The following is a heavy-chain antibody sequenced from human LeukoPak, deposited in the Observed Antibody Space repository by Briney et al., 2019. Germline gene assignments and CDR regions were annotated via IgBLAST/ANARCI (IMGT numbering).Heavy chain of an antibody. Sequence: GGSLRLSCAASGFTFSNYAMSWVRQAPGEGLEWVSAISGSGGSTNYADSVKGRFTISRDNSKNTLYLQMNSLRAEDTAVYYCAKGGEARLYDYWGQGTLVTVSS. CDR2: ISGSGGST. D-gene: IGHD3-16*01. CDR1: GFTFSNYA. CDR3: AKGGEARLYDY. V-gene: IGHV3-23*01. J-gene: IGHJ4*02.